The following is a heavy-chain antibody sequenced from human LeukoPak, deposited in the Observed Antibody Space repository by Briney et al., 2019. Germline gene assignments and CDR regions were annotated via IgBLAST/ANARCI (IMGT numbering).Heavy chain of an antibody. V-gene: IGHV3-53*01. Sequence: GGSLRLSCAASGFTVSSNYMSWVRQAPGKGLEWVSVLYSGGTTYDADSVKGRFTISRDNSKNTLYLQMNSLRAEDTAVYYCAKDTASSWWYFDLWGRGTLVTVSS. CDR1: GFTVSSNY. CDR2: LYSGGTT. CDR3: AKDTASSWWYFDL. J-gene: IGHJ2*01. D-gene: IGHD5-18*01.